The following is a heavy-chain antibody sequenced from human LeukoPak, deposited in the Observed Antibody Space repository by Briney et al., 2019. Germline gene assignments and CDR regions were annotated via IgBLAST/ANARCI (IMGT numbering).Heavy chain of an antibody. CDR1: GFTFSSYA. CDR2: ISYHGSNK. D-gene: IGHD5-18*01. V-gene: IGHV3-30-3*01. J-gene: IGHJ6*02. Sequence: GGSLRLSCAASGFTFSSYAMHWVRQAPGKGLEWVAVISYHGSNKYYADSVKGRFTISRGSSKNTLYLQMNSLRAEDTAVYYCARDLVDTAMVYYYYGMDVWGQGTTVTVSS. CDR3: ARDLVDTAMVYYYYGMDV.